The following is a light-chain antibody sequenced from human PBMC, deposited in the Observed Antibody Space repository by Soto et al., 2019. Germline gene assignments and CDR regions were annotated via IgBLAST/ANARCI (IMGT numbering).Light chain of an antibody. CDR2: AAS. J-gene: IGKJ1*01. CDR3: GQQDTNPVT. V-gene: IGKV1-17*01. CDR1: QGIGNH. Sequence: DIQMTQSPSSLSASGEDRVTITYRARQGIGNHLGCYQQKPGKVPKRLVYAASRLHTGVQSRFRVRGTGTAFTLTFSSLHTEDFATDYCGQQDTNPVTIGQGTKVDTK.